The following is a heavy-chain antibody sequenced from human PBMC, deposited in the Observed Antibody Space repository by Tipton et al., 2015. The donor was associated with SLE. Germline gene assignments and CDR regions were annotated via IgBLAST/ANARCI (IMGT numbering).Heavy chain of an antibody. Sequence: TLSLTCTVSSGSISSSSYYWGWIRQPPGKGLEWIGSIYYSGSTYYNPSLKSRVTISVDTSKNQFSLKLSSVTAADTAVYYCARDNCGGDCYRYFQHWGQGTLVTVSS. CDR3: ARDNCGGDCYRYFQH. J-gene: IGHJ1*01. CDR1: SGSISSSSYY. D-gene: IGHD2-21*01. V-gene: IGHV4-39*07. CDR2: IYYSGST.